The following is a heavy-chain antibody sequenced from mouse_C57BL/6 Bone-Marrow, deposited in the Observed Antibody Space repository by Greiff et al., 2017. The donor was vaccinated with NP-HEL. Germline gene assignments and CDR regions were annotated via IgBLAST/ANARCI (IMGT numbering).Heavy chain of an antibody. CDR3: TRGSRGYFDD. D-gene: IGHD1-1*01. CDR1: GFNIKDDY. CDR2: IDPENGDT. Sequence: EVQLQQSGAELVRPGASVKLSCTASGFNIKDDYMHWVKQRPEQGLEWIGWIDPENGDTEYASKFQGKATITADTSSNTAYLQLSSLTSEDTAVYYCTRGSRGYFDDWGTGTTVTVSS. V-gene: IGHV14-4*01. J-gene: IGHJ1*03.